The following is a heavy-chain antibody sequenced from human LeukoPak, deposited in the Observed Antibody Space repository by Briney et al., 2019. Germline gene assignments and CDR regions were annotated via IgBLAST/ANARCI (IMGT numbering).Heavy chain of an antibody. J-gene: IGHJ4*02. CDR2: IYSGGST. V-gene: IGHV3-53*01. CDR3: ARETVRGVFDY. Sequence: GGSLRLSCAASGFTVSSNYMSWVRQAPGKGLEWVSVIYSGGSTYYADSVNGRFTISRDKSKNTLYLQMNSLRAEDTAVYYCARETVRGVFDYWGQGTLVTVSS. D-gene: IGHD3-10*01. CDR1: GFTVSSNY.